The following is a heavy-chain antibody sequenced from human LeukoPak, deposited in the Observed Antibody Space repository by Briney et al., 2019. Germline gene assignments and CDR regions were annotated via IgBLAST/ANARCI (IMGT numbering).Heavy chain of an antibody. V-gene: IGHV3-74*01. CDR2: IDRDGSST. CDR1: GFTFSRYW. Sequence: GSLRLSCAASGFTFSRYWMHWVRQVPGKGLGWVSRIDRDGSSTRYADSVKGGFTISRDNAKNTLYLQMNSLRDDDTAVYYCARDLSRSFNWFDPWGQGTLVTVSS. J-gene: IGHJ5*02. CDR3: ARDLSRSFNWFDP. D-gene: IGHD2/OR15-2a*01.